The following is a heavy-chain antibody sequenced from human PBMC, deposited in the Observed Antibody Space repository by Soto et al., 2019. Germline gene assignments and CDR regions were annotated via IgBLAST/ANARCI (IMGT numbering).Heavy chain of an antibody. CDR2: INWNSGKV. Sequence: EMQLVESGGGLVPPGRSLRLSCAGFGFKFEDYAMHWVRQVPGKGLEWVSYINWNSGKVKYADSVKGRFTISRDNAKNSLYLHMTSLKSADTALYYCAKAGCSDANCHSWALESWGQGTLVSVSS. CDR3: AKAGCSDANCHSWALES. J-gene: IGHJ4*02. D-gene: IGHD6-19*01. CDR1: GFKFEDYA. V-gene: IGHV3-9*01.